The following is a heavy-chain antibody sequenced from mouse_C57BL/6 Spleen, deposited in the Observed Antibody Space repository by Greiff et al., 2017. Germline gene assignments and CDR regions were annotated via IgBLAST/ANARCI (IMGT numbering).Heavy chain of an antibody. D-gene: IGHD3-3*01. CDR1: GYTFTDHT. CDR3: ARRGLIYYYAMDY. V-gene: IGHV1-78*01. CDR2: IYPRDGST. J-gene: IGHJ4*01. Sequence: VKLQESDAELVKPGASVKISCKVSGYTFTDHTIHWMKQRPEQGLEWIGYIYPRDGSTKYNEKFKGKATLTADKSSSTAYMQLNSLTSEDSAVYFCARRGLIYYYAMDYWGQGTSGTVSS.